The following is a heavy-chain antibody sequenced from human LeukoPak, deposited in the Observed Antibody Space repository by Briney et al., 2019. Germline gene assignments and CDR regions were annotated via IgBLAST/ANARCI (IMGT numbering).Heavy chain of an antibody. CDR1: GLTFSSYG. CDR3: AKAVRIAAAGTFSSFDY. V-gene: IGHV3-30*18. J-gene: IGHJ4*02. D-gene: IGHD6-13*01. CDR2: ISYDGSNK. Sequence: GGSLRLSCAASGLTFSSYGMHWVRQAPGKGLEWVAVISYDGSNKYYADSVKGRFTISRDNSKNTLYLQMNSLRAEDTAVYYCAKAVRIAAAGTFSSFDYWGQGTLVTVSS.